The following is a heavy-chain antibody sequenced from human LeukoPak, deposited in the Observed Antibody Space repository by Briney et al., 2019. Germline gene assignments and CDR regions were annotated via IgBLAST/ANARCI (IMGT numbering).Heavy chain of an antibody. CDR2: INPSGAGT. Sequence: ASVKVSCKASGYTFTSYYIHWVRQAPGQGLEWMGRINPSGAGTHYAQKSQGRVTVTRDTSTSTVYMELNSLRSDDTAVYYCAREGDGGYFDYWGQGTLVTVSS. J-gene: IGHJ4*02. D-gene: IGHD2-15*01. V-gene: IGHV1-46*01. CDR1: GYTFTSYY. CDR3: AREGDGGYFDY.